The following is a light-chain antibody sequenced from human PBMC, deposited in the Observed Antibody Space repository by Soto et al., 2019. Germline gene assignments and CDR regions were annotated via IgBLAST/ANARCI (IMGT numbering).Light chain of an antibody. Sequence: VLTKAASVTGLPGQSSTISCRSNAVSYQLVSWYQQQPGKAPKLILYNVTRRPSGVSNRFSGFKSGTTASLKITGLQAEDEADYYCCSFVGVTNDVFGNGTKVTVL. CDR2: NVT. CDR3: CSFVGVTNDV. CDR1: SNAVSYQL. J-gene: IGLJ1*01. V-gene: IGLV2-23*02.